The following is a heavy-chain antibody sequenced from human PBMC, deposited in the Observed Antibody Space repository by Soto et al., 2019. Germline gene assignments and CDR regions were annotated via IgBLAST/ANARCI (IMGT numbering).Heavy chain of an antibody. CDR2: IYRTGST. J-gene: IGHJ4*02. CDR1: GGSFTSNNW. CDR3: ASRDPGTSVDD. Sequence: PSETLSLTXAVSGGSFTSNNWWTWVSQPPGQGLEWIGEIYRTGSTNYHPSLKSRVTISLDKSENQFSLKVTSLTAADTAVYYCASRDPGTSVDDRGQGTLVTVAA. V-gene: IGHV4-4*02. D-gene: IGHD1-7*01.